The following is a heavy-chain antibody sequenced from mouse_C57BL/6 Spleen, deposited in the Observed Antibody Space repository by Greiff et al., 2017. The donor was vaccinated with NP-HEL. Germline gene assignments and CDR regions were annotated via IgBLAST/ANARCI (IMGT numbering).Heavy chain of an antibody. V-gene: IGHV1-39*01. Sequence: LQESGPELVKPGASVKISCKASGYSFTDYNMNWVKQSNGKSLEWIGVINPNYGTTRYNQKFKGKATLTVDQYSSTAYMQLNSLTSEDSAVYYCASYYGSTYAMDYWGQGTSVTVSS. CDR3: ASYYGSTYAMDY. J-gene: IGHJ4*01. CDR1: GYSFTDYN. CDR2: INPNYGTT. D-gene: IGHD1-1*01.